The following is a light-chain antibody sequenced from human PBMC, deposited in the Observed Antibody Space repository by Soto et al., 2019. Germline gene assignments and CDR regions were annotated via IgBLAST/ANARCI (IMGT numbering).Light chain of an antibody. CDR1: QSVSGD. CDR2: AIH. CDR3: QQYNKWPWT. Sequence: ILVTRSPATLSGSRVGVGAVGCMASQSVSGDLAWYQQNPCHTPSLLIYAIHLRSIGSPPTFSGSRSGTEFTLTTSSLQSEHSAVYYCQQYNKWPWTFGQGTKVDIK. V-gene: IGKV3-15*01. J-gene: IGKJ1*01.